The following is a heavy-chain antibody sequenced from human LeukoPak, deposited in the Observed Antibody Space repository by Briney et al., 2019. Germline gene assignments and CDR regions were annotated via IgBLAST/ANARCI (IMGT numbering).Heavy chain of an antibody. D-gene: IGHD4-17*01. CDR3: AKDRTYDYGTYDAFDI. J-gene: IGHJ3*02. V-gene: IGHV3-30*18. Sequence: GRSLRLSCAASGFTFDSYGMHWVRQAPGKGLEWVAVISYDGSNKYYVDSVKGRFTISRDNSKNTLYLQMNSLRPEDTAVYYCAKDRTYDYGTYDAFDIWGPGTMVTVSS. CDR1: GFTFDSYG. CDR2: ISYDGSNK.